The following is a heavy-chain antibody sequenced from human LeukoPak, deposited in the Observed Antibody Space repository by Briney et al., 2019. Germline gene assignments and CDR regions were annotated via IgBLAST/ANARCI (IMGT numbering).Heavy chain of an antibody. CDR2: IKGSIT. Sequence: SETLSLTCTVSGGSISSDRFYWTWVRQPAGKGLEWIGRIKGSITNYNPSLKSRVDISVDTSTNQFSLKLNSLTAADTAVYYCARVPDWTYAADYWGQGTLVTVSS. J-gene: IGHJ4*02. CDR3: ARVPDWTYAADY. CDR1: GGSISSDRFY. V-gene: IGHV4-61*02. D-gene: IGHD3/OR15-3a*01.